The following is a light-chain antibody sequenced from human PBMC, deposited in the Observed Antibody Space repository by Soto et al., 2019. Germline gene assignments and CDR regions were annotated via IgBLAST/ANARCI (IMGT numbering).Light chain of an antibody. Sequence: EIVLTQSPGTLSLSPGERATLSCRASQSVSSSYLAWYQQKPGQAPRLLIYGASSRATGIPDRFSGSGSGTDFKLTISRLEPEDVAVYYCQQYGSSPVTFGQGTKVEIK. CDR2: GAS. J-gene: IGKJ1*01. V-gene: IGKV3-20*01. CDR1: QSVSSSY. CDR3: QQYGSSPVT.